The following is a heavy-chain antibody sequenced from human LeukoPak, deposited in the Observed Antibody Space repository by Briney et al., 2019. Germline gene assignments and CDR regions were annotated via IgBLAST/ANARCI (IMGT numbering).Heavy chain of an antibody. CDR3: ARGGGPFDP. J-gene: IGHJ5*02. CDR2: IYPRGST. Sequence: PSETLSLTCAVSGGSISSGSYSWSWIRQPPGKGLEWIGYIYPRGSTYYNLSLKSRVILSLDKSANQFSLNLSSVTAADTAVYYCARGGGPFDPWGQGTLVTVSS. D-gene: IGHD6-25*01. CDR1: GGSISSGSYS. V-gene: IGHV4-30-2*01.